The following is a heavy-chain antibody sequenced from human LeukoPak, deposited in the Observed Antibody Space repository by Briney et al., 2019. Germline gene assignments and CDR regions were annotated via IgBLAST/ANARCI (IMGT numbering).Heavy chain of an antibody. J-gene: IGHJ3*02. Sequence: VASVKVSCKASGDSFSTYIFSWIRQAPGQGLEWMGGVTPTFGPTNYAQKFQDRVTITADESTSTILMEMSSLRSEDTALYYCTGVFRSSGNSASYIWAQGTMVIVSS. V-gene: IGHV1-69*13. CDR3: TGVFRSSGNSASYI. CDR2: VTPTFGPT. CDR1: GDSFSTYI. D-gene: IGHD3-22*01.